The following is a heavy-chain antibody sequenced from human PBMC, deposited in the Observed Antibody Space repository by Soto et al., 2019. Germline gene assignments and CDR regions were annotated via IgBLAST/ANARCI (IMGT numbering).Heavy chain of an antibody. CDR3: ASRDFADYGRFDP. Sequence: QVHLVESGGGVVQPGESLRLSCRVTGFPLSNHAMHWVRQAPGKGLEWVAVVSDDGSRQDHTDSVKGRFTIFKDDSKNILYLQMNSLRPEDTATYFCASRDFADYGRFDPWGQGTLVTVS. D-gene: IGHD3-16*01. V-gene: IGHV3-30-3*01. CDR1: GFPLSNHA. CDR2: VSDDGSRQ. J-gene: IGHJ5*02.